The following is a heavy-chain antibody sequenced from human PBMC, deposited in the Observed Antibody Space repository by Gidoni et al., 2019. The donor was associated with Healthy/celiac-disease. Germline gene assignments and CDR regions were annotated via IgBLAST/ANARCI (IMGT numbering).Heavy chain of an antibody. CDR2: MNPNRGNT. V-gene: IGHV1-8*01. D-gene: IGHD1-26*01. Sequence: QVQLVQSGAEVKKPGASVKVSCKASAYTFTSYDINWGRQATGQGLEWMRWMNPNRGNTGYAQKFQGRVTMTRSTSISTAYMELSSLGSEDTAVYYCARGRGVGATTPYYFDYWGQGTLVTVSS. CDR3: ARGRGVGATTPYYFDY. CDR1: AYTFTSYD. J-gene: IGHJ4*02.